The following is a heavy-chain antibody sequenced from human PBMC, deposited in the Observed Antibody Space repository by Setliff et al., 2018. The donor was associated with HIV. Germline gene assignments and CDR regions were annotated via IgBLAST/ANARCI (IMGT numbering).Heavy chain of an antibody. J-gene: IGHJ5*02. CDR3: ARGMMYHYDNSGSFGWFDP. CDR1: GGSIRSSSYY. Sequence: SETLSLTCTVSGGSIRSSSYYWAWLRQSPGKGLERIGSMFYSGRTYHNPSLKSRVTISIDTSKNQFSLKLSSVTAADTAVYSCARGMMYHYDNSGSFGWFDPWGQGTLVTVSS. V-gene: IGHV4-39*07. CDR2: MFYSGRT. D-gene: IGHD3-22*01.